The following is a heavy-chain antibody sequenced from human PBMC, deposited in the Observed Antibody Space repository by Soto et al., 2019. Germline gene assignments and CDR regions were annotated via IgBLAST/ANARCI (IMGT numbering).Heavy chain of an antibody. CDR2: IAPSDSQT. Sequence: ICKKGAEDISADYWRSWVLEKAEKGLEWMGRIAPSDSQTYYSPSFRGHVTISATKSITTVFLQWSSLRASDTAMYYCARQIYGSDTGPNCQYCFDSWGQGTLVTVSS. CDR3: ARQIYGSDTGPNCQYCFDS. V-gene: IGHV5-10-1*01. J-gene: IGHJ4*02. CDR1: EDISADYW. D-gene: IGHD5-18*01.